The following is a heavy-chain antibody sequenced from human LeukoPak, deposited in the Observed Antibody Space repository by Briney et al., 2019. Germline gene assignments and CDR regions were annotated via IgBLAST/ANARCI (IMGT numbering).Heavy chain of an antibody. Sequence: SETLSPTCAVYGGSFSGYYWSWIRQPPGKGLEWIGEINHSGSTNYNPSLKSRVTISVDTSKNQFSLKLSSVTAADTAVYYCARGRYFDWLLSYYFDYWGQGTLVTVSS. CDR1: GGSFSGYY. CDR3: ARGRYFDWLLSYYFDY. D-gene: IGHD3-9*01. J-gene: IGHJ4*02. V-gene: IGHV4-34*01. CDR2: INHSGST.